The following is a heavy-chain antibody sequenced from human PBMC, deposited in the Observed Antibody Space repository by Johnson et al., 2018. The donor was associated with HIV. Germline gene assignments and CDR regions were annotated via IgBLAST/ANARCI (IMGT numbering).Heavy chain of an antibody. Sequence: QVQLVESGGGLVQPGGSLRLSCAASGFTFSDYYMSWIRQAPGKGLEWVSYISSSGSTIYYAASVKGRFTISRDNAKNTLFLQMNSLGPEDTAVYYCAKGRAQHLDGGAFDIWGQGTMVTVSS. D-gene: IGHD6-13*01. J-gene: IGHJ3*02. CDR1: GFTFSDYY. V-gene: IGHV3-11*04. CDR3: AKGRAQHLDGGAFDI. CDR2: ISSSGSTI.